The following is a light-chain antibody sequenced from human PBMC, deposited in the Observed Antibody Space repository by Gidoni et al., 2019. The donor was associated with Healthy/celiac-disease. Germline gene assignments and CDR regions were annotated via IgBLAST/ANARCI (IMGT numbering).Light chain of an antibody. CDR2: AAS. CDR3: QQGNSTPRT. CDR1: QSISSY. J-gene: IGKJ4*01. Sequence: DIQMTQSPSSVSASVGDRVTITCRASQSISSYLNWYQQKPGKAPKLLIYAASSLQSGVPSRFSGSGSGTDFTLTISSLQPEDFATYYCQQGNSTPRTFGGGTKVEIK. V-gene: IGKV1-39*01.